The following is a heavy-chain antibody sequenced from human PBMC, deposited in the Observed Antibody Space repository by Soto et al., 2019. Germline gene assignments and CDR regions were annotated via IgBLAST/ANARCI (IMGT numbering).Heavy chain of an antibody. CDR3: AREDILGVRSFDY. Sequence: XGSLRLACAASGFTLGSYSVNWVRQAPGKGLEWVSYISSGSKTIYYADSVKGRFTVSRDNAKNPQYLQMNSLTDEDTAVYYCAREDILGVRSFDYWGRGTLVTVSA. CDR2: ISSGSKTI. D-gene: IGHD3-10*01. V-gene: IGHV3-48*02. CDR1: GFTLGSYS. J-gene: IGHJ4*02.